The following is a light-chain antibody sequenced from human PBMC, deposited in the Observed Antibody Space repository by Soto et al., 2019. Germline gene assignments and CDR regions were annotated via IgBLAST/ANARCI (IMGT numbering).Light chain of an antibody. CDR1: QSISSY. CDR2: AAS. Sequence: DIQMNQSPSSLSASVGDRVTITCRASQSISSYLNWYQQKQGKAPKXXXYAASSLQSGVPSRFSGSVSGTDGTITISSLKTEDGSTYYCQQRYSTPITFGQGTRLENK. CDR3: QQRYSTPIT. V-gene: IGKV1-39*01. J-gene: IGKJ5*01.